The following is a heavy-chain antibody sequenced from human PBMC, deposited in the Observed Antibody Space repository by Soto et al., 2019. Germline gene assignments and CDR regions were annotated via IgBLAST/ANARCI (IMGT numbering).Heavy chain of an antibody. J-gene: IGHJ4*02. CDR3: ARGAIMWAQYFFTY. CDR2: VYYTGTT. V-gene: IGHV4-61*01. CDR1: NDSVDNTNYF. Sequence: QVQLRESGPRLVRPSETLSLTCTVSNDSVDNTNYFWSWIRQSPGKGLEWIGYVYYTGTTDYNPSFKSRVSMSIDTSKNQFSLKVNSLTAADTAVYFCARGAIMWAQYFFTYWGQGVPVTVSS. D-gene: IGHD3-16*01.